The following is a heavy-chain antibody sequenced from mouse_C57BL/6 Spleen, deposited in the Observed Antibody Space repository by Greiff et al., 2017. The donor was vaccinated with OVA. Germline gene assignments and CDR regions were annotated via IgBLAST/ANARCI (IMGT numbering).Heavy chain of an antibody. Sequence: EVKLMESGGGLVQPGGSMKLSCVASGFTFSNYWMNWVRQSPEKGLEWVAQIRLKSDNYATHYAESVKGRFTISRDDSKSSVYLQMNNLRAEDTGIYYCTADYDQDYWGQGTTLTVSS. J-gene: IGHJ2*01. CDR3: TADYDQDY. D-gene: IGHD2-4*01. CDR1: GFTFSNYW. CDR2: IRLKSDNYAT. V-gene: IGHV6-3*01.